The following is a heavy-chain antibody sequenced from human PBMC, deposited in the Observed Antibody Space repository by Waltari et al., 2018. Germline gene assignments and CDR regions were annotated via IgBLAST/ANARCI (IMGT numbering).Heavy chain of an antibody. CDR1: GFTVSSYS. V-gene: IGHV3-21*01. CDR3: ARYCSGGSCYSGFDY. D-gene: IGHD2-15*01. CDR2: ISSSSSYI. J-gene: IGHJ4*02. Sequence: EVQLVESGGGLVKPGGSLRLSCAASGFTVSSYSLNWVRPAPGKGLEWVSSISSSSSYIYYADSVKGRFTISRDNAKNSLYLQMNSLRAEDTAVYYCARYCSGGSCYSGFDYWGQGTLVTVSS.